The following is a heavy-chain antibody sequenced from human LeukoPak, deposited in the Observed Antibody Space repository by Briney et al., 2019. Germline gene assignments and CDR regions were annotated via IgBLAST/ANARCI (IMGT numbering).Heavy chain of an antibody. CDR3: ARWRKRVGAYYYGSGSYYNSHYFDY. J-gene: IGHJ4*02. CDR1: GGSFSGYY. Sequence: KTSETLSLTCAVYGGSFSGYYWSWIRQPPGKGLEWIGEINHSGSTNYNPSLKSRVTISVDTSKNQFSLKLSSVTAADTAVYYCARWRKRVGAYYYGSGSYYNSHYFDYWGQGTLVTVSS. CDR2: INHSGST. V-gene: IGHV4-34*01. D-gene: IGHD3-10*01.